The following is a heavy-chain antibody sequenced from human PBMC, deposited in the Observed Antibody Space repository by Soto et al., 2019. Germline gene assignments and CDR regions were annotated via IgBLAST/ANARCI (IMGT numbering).Heavy chain of an antibody. Sequence: QVQLVQSGAEVKKPGSSVTVSCKASGGTFSSYTISWVRQAPGQGLEWMGGIIPIFGTANYAQKFQGRVTITADESTSTAYMELSSLRSEDTAVYYCARGNHRCLQLWYVDLWGRGTLVTVSS. CDR3: ARGNHRCLQLWYVDL. D-gene: IGHD1-1*01. CDR2: IIPIFGTA. CDR1: GGTFSSYT. J-gene: IGHJ2*01. V-gene: IGHV1-69*12.